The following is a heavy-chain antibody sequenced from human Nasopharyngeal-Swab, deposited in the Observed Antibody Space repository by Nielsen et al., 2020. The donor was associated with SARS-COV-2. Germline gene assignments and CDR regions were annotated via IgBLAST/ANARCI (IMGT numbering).Heavy chain of an antibody. V-gene: IGHV3-23*01. CDR2: IGGVGSPT. J-gene: IGHJ4*02. D-gene: IGHD7-27*01. CDR1: GFTFRDHA. Sequence: GESLKISCEASGFTFRDHAMTWVRQAPGKGLEWVSAIGGVGSPTFYADSVKGRFTISRDNSKNMLFLQMNSLTADDTAVYYCAKHSPHSPPGDRVFDYWGQGTLVTVSS. CDR3: AKHSPHSPPGDRVFDY.